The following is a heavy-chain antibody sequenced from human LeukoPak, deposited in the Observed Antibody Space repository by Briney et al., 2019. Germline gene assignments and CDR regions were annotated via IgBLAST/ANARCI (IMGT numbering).Heavy chain of an antibody. D-gene: IGHD3-10*01. CDR3: ARAQTGGSFDY. J-gene: IGHJ4*02. CDR1: GYSISSGYY. V-gene: IGHV4-38-2*02. Sequence: ASETPSLTCTVSGYSISSGYYWGWIRQPPGKGLEWIGSIYHSGTTYYNPSLKSRVTISVDTSKSQISLRLNSVTAADTAVYYCARAQTGGSFDYWGQGTLVTVSS. CDR2: IYHSGTT.